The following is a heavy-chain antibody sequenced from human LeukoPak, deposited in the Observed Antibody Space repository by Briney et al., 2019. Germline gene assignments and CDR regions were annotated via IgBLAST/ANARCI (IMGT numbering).Heavy chain of an antibody. Sequence: GESLKISCKGSGYSFTSYWIGWVRQMPGKGLEWMGIIYPGDSDTRYSPSFQGQVTISADKSISTAYLQWNSLKASDTAMYYCARFVGVCSGGSCYSDSWGQGTLVTVSS. CDR3: ARFVGVCSGGSCYSDS. CDR2: IYPGDSDT. D-gene: IGHD2-15*01. V-gene: IGHV5-51*01. J-gene: IGHJ4*02. CDR1: GYSFTSYW.